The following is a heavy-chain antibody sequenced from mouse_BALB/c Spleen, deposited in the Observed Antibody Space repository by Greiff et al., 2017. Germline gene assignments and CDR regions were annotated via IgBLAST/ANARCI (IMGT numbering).Heavy chain of an antibody. D-gene: IGHD1-1*01. J-gene: IGHJ2*01. Sequence: VQLQQPGAELVKPGASVKLSCKASGYTFTSYWMHWVKQRPGQGLEWIGEIDPSDSYTNYNQKFKGKATLTVDKSSSTAYMQLSSLTSEDSAVYYCAITTVVANDYWGQGTTLTVSS. CDR3: AITTVVANDY. CDR2: IDPSDSYT. V-gene: IGHV1-69*02. CDR1: GYTFTSYW.